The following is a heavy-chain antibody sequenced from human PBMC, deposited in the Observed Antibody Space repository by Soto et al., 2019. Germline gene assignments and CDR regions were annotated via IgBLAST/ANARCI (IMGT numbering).Heavy chain of an antibody. D-gene: IGHD5-12*01. V-gene: IGHV1-2*04. Sequence: QVQLVQSGAEVKKPGASVKVSCKASGYTFTGYYMHWVRQAPGQGLEWMGWINPNSGSTNYAQKFQGWVTMTRDTSISTAYMELSRLRSDDTAVYYCAREVRYEYGWDYWGQGTLVTVSS. CDR1: GYTFTGYY. CDR2: INPNSGST. J-gene: IGHJ4*02. CDR3: AREVRYEYGWDY.